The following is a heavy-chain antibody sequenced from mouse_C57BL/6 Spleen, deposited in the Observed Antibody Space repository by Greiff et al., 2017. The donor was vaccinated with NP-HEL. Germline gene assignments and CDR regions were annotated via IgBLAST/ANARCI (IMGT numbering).Heavy chain of an antibody. Sequence: DVQLQESGGGLVKPGGSLKLSCAASGFTFSDYGMHWVRQAPEKGLEWVAYISSGSSTIYYADTVKGRFTFSRDNAKNTLFLQMTSLRSEDTAMYYCARSKLFFDYEGWGQGTTLTVSS. J-gene: IGHJ2*01. CDR2: ISSGSSTI. CDR1: GFTFSDYG. V-gene: IGHV5-17*01. D-gene: IGHD2-4*01. CDR3: ARSKLFFDYEG.